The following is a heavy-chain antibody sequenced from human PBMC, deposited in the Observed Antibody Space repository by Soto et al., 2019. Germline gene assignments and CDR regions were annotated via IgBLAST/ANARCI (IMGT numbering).Heavy chain of an antibody. CDR3: ARRHTATVNYYYYGMDV. CDR2: INHSGST. J-gene: IGHJ6*02. D-gene: IGHD5-18*01. CDR1: GGSLSGYY. Sequence: ASETLSLTCAVYGGSLSGYYWSWIRQPPGKGLEWIGEINHSGSTNYNPSLKSRVTISVDTSKNQFSLKLSSVTAADTAVYYCARRHTATVNYYYYGMDVWGQGATVTV. V-gene: IGHV4-34*01.